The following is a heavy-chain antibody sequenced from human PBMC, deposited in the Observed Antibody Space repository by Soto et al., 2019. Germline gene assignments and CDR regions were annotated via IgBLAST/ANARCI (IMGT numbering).Heavy chain of an antibody. CDR3: ARGGEWDDWGSGWSDFDY. D-gene: IGHD6-19*01. CDR2: INPNSGGT. Sequence: QVQLVQSGAEVKKPGASVKVSCKASGYTFTGYNMHGVRQAPGQGLEGMGWINPNSGGTNYAQKFQGWVTMTRDTSISTAYMELSRLRSDDTAVYYCARGGEWDDWGSGWSDFDYWGQGTLVTVSS. V-gene: IGHV1-2*04. CDR1: GYTFTGYN. J-gene: IGHJ4*02.